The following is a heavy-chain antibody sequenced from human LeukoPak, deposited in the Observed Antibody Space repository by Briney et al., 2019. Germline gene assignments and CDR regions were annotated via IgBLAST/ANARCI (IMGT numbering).Heavy chain of an antibody. V-gene: IGHV1-2*02. CDR2: INPNSGGT. Sequence: GASVKVSCKASGYTFTGYYMHWVRQAPGQGLEWMGWINPNSGGTNYAQKFQGRVTMTRDTSISTAYMELSRLRSDDTAVYYCARDVPYSSGWYDWFDPLGQGTLVTVSS. D-gene: IGHD6-19*01. J-gene: IGHJ5*02. CDR3: ARDVPYSSGWYDWFDP. CDR1: GYTFTGYY.